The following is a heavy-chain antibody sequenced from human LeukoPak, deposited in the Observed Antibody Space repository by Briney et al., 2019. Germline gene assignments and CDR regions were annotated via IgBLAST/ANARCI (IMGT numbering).Heavy chain of an antibody. J-gene: IGHJ5*01. CDR1: GFTYSHYG. Sequence: GGSQILSCAASGFTYSHYGMHWVRQAPGKGLEWVAVIWSDGTQKYYGDAVKGRFTISRDNSMKTLFLQMNSLRGDDTAVYYCAKDAQRGFDYSNSLESWGQGTLVTVSS. CDR2: IWSDGTQK. CDR3: AKDAQRGFDYSNSLES. D-gene: IGHD4-11*01. V-gene: IGHV3-33*06.